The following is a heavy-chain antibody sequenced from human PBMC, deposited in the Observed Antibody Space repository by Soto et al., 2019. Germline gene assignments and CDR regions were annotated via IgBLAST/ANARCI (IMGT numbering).Heavy chain of an antibody. Sequence: QVQLQESGPGLVKPSETLSLTCNVSGGSISGYYWSWIRQAPGKGLQWIGYIFHSGSTSYNPSLRSRVTISVDTSKNQFSLKVNSVTAADTAVYYCAKGRGYASGWRYFDYWGQGTLVTVSA. J-gene: IGHJ4*02. V-gene: IGHV4-59*01. CDR2: IFHSGST. CDR3: AKGRGYASGWRYFDY. D-gene: IGHD5-18*01. CDR1: GGSISGYY.